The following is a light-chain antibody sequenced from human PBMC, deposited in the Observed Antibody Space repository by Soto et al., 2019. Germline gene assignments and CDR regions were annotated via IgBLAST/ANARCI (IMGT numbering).Light chain of an antibody. V-gene: IGKV1-39*01. Sequence: DIQMTQSPSSLSASVGDSVIITCRASQLISSYLNWYQQKPGKAPKLLIYAASSLQSGVPSRFSGSGSGTDFTLTISSLQPEDFATYYCQQSYSTPRTFGQGTKVEIK. CDR3: QQSYSTPRT. J-gene: IGKJ1*01. CDR2: AAS. CDR1: QLISSY.